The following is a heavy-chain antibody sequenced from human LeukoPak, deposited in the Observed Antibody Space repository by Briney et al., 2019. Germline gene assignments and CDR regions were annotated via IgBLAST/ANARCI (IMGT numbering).Heavy chain of an antibody. V-gene: IGHV3-23*01. Sequence: GGSLRLSCAASGFTFDDYAMHWVRQAPGKGLEWVSGISWNSGSTYYADSVKGRFTISRDNSKNTLYLQMNSLRAEDTAVYYCAKDGITRGLPFDYWGQGTLVTVSS. CDR1: GFTFDDYA. CDR3: AKDGITRGLPFDY. CDR2: ISWNSGST. J-gene: IGHJ4*02. D-gene: IGHD3-10*01.